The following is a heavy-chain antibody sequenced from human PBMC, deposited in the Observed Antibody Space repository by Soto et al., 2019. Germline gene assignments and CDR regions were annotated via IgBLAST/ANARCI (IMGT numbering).Heavy chain of an antibody. D-gene: IGHD3-22*01. CDR2: IIPIFGTA. J-gene: IGHJ6*02. Sequence: QVQLVQSGAEVKKPGSSVKVSCKASGGTFSSYAISWVRQAPGQGLEWMGGIIPIFGTANYAQKFQGRVTCTAAEATSTAYMELSSLRSEDTAVYYCARDPPSYYDSSGYDYYYYGMDVWGQGTTVTVSS. CDR3: ARDPPSYYDSSGYDYYYYGMDV. V-gene: IGHV1-69*12. CDR1: GGTFSSYA.